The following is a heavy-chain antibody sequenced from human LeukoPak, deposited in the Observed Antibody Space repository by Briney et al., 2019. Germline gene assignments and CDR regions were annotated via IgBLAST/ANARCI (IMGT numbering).Heavy chain of an antibody. CDR3: ASPSGPLRFLEWTIDY. J-gene: IGHJ4*02. CDR1: GFTFSNYA. D-gene: IGHD3-3*01. CDR2: ISGSGGST. V-gene: IGHV3-23*01. Sequence: GGSLRLSCAASGFTFSNYALSWVRQAPGKGLEWVSDISGSGGSTYYADSVKGRFTISRDNSKNTLYLQMNSLRAEDTAVYYCASPSGPLRFLEWTIDYWGQGTLVTVSS.